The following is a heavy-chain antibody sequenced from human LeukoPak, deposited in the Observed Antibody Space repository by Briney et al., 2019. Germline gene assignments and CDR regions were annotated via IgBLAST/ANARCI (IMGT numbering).Heavy chain of an antibody. CDR3: ARERVGYCSSTSCSSYYFDY. J-gene: IGHJ4*02. V-gene: IGHV1-69*13. CDR2: IIPIFGTA. CDR1: GGTFSSYA. Sequence: SVKVSCKASGGTFSSYAISWVRQAPGQGLEWMGGIIPIFGTANYAQKFQGRVTITADESTSTAYMELSSLRSEDTAVYYCARERVGYCSSTSCSSYYFDYWGQGTLVTVSS. D-gene: IGHD2-2*01.